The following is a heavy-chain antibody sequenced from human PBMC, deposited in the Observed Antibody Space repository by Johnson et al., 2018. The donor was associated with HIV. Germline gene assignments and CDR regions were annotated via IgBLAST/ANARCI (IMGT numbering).Heavy chain of an antibody. CDR1: GFTFSSYT. Sequence: VQLVESGGGLVQPGGSLRLSCAASGFTFSSYTMHWVRQAPGKGLEYVSAISSNGGTTYYANSVKGRFTISRDNSKSTLYLQMGSLRAEDMAVYYCARSPRGEIFGVVNSFDIWGQGTVVPVSS. CDR2: ISSNGGTT. CDR3: ARSPRGEIFGVVNSFDI. J-gene: IGHJ3*02. V-gene: IGHV3-64*01. D-gene: IGHD3-3*01.